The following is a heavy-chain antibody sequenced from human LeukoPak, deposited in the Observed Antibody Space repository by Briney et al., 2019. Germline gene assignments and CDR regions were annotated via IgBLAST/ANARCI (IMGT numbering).Heavy chain of an antibody. CDR3: ARVSEELPDY. J-gene: IGHJ4*02. CDR2: INWNGGST. CDR1: GFTFSSYA. Sequence: PGGSLRLSCAASGFTFSSYAMSWVRQAPGKGLEWVSGINWNGGSTGYADSVKGRFTISRDNAKNSLYLQMNSPRAEDTALYHCARVSEELPDYWGQGTLVTVSS. V-gene: IGHV3-20*01. D-gene: IGHD1-26*01.